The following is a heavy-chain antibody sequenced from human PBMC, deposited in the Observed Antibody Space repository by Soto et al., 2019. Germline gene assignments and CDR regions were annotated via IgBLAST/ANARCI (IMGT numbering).Heavy chain of an antibody. CDR3: ARDFLTGDTHDAFDI. D-gene: IGHD3-9*01. V-gene: IGHV1-3*01. J-gene: IGHJ3*02. CDR1: GYTFTSYA. Sequence: ASVKVSCKASGYTFTSYAMHWVRQAPGQRLEWMGWINAGNGNTKYSQKFQGRVTITRDTSASTAYMELSSLRSEDTAVYYCARDFLTGDTHDAFDIWGQGTMVTVSS. CDR2: INAGNGNT.